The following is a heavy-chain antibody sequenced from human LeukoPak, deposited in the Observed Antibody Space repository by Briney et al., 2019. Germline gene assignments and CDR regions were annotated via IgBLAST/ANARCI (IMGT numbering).Heavy chain of an antibody. J-gene: IGHJ5*02. Sequence: GGSLRLSCAASGFTFSSYEMNWVRQAPGKGLEWVSYISSSGSTIYYADSVKGRFTISRDNAKNTLNLQMNSLRAEDTAVYYCARDLGQYYDTSDNWFDPWGQGTLVTVSS. V-gene: IGHV3-48*03. CDR2: ISSSGSTI. CDR3: ARDLGQYYDTSDNWFDP. D-gene: IGHD3-22*01. CDR1: GFTFSSYE.